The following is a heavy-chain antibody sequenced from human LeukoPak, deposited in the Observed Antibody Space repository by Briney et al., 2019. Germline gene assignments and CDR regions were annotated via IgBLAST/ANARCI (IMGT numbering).Heavy chain of an antibody. CDR3: ARGPLHRYCSGGSCYSGYYYYGMDV. CDR1: GGSISSGGYY. D-gene: IGHD2-15*01. CDR2: IYYSGST. Sequence: PSETLSLTCTVSGGSISSGGYYWSWIRQHPGKGLEWIGYIYYSGSTYYNPSLKSRVTISVDTSKNQFSLKLSSVTAADTAVYYCARGPLHRYCSGGSCYSGYYYYGMDVWGQGTTVTVSS. V-gene: IGHV4-31*03. J-gene: IGHJ6*02.